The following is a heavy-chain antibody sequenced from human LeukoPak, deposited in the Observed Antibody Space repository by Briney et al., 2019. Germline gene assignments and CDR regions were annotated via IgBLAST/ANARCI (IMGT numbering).Heavy chain of an antibody. CDR3: ARGRKPTSAVGGTGALSYFDY. CDR1: GYTFTSYY. D-gene: IGHD6-19*01. V-gene: IGHV1-46*01. J-gene: IGHJ4*02. Sequence: ASVKVSCKASGYTFTSYYMHWVRQAPGQGLEWVGIINPSGGSTSYAQKFQGRVTMTRDTSTSTVYMELSSLRSEDTAVYYCARGRKPTSAVGGTGALSYFDYWGQGTLVTVSS. CDR2: INPSGGST.